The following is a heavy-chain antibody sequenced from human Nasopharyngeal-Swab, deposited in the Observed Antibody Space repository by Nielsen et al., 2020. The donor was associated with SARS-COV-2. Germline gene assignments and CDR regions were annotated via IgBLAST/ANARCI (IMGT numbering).Heavy chain of an antibody. Sequence: SETLSLTCAVYGGSFSGYYWSWIRQPPGKGLEWIGEINHSGSTNYNPSLKSRVTISVDTSKNQFSLKLRSVTAADTAVYYCARAGESHVVVVAATTPSFDYWGQGTLVTVSS. V-gene: IGHV4-34*01. J-gene: IGHJ4*02. D-gene: IGHD2-15*01. CDR2: INHSGST. CDR1: GGSFSGYY. CDR3: ARAGESHVVVVAATTPSFDY.